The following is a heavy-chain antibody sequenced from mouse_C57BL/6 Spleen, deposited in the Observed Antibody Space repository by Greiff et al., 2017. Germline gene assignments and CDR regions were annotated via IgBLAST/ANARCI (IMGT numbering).Heavy chain of an antibody. CDR1: GYTFTDYE. D-gene: IGHD4-1*01. J-gene: IGHJ4*01. Sequence: VQLQQSGAELVRPGASVTLSCKASGYTFTDYEMHWVKQTPVHGLEWIGAIDPETGGTAYNQKFKGKAILTADKSSSTAYMELRSLTSEDSAVYYCTRAELGRGAMDYWGQGTSVTVSS. CDR2: IDPETGGT. V-gene: IGHV1-15*01. CDR3: TRAELGRGAMDY.